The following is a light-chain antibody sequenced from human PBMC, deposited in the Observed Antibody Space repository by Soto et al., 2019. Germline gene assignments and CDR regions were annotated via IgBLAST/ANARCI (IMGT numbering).Light chain of an antibody. CDR1: QSVSSSY. V-gene: IGKV3-20*01. Sequence: EIVLTQSPGTLSLSPGERATLSCRDSQSVSSSYLAWYQQKPGQAPRLLIYGASSRATGIPDRFSGSGSGTDFTLTISRLEPEDFAVYYCQQYGSSPWHMYTFGLGTKLEIK. J-gene: IGKJ2*01. CDR3: QQYGSSPWHMYT. CDR2: GAS.